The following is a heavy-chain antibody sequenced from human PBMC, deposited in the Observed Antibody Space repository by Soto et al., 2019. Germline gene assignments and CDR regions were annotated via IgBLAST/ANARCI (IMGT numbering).Heavy chain of an antibody. CDR3: ARAYYYDSSGYSEFDY. J-gene: IGHJ4*02. Sequence: SVKVSCKASGGTFSSYAISWVRQAPGQGLEWMGGIIPIFGTANYAQKFQGRVTITADESTSTAYMELSSLRSEDTAVYYCARAYYYDSSGYSEFDYWGQGTLVTVS. CDR2: IIPIFGTA. CDR1: GGTFSSYA. V-gene: IGHV1-69*13. D-gene: IGHD3-22*01.